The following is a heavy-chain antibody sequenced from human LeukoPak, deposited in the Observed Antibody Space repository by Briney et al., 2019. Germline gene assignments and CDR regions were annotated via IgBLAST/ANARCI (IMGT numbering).Heavy chain of an antibody. V-gene: IGHV1-18*01. CDR3: ARSMWSYYYYYGMDV. CDR2: ISAYNGNT. CDR1: GYTFTSYG. D-gene: IGHD2-21*01. J-gene: IGHJ6*02. Sequence: ASVKVSCKASGYTFTSYGISWVRQAPGQGLEWMGWISAYNGNTNYAQKFQGRVTITADESTSTAYMELSSLRSEDTAVYYCARSMWSYYYYYGMDVWGQGTTVTVSS.